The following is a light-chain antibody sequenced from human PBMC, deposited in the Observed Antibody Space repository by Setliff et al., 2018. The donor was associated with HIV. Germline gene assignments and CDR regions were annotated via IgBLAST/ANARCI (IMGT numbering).Light chain of an antibody. J-gene: IGLJ1*01. Sequence: QAVVTQEPSLTVSPGGTVTLTCGSSTGTVTSGHYTYWFQQKPGQAPRTLIYDTNNKHSWTPARFSGSLVGDKAALTLSGAQPEDEAEYYCLLSYSGEHVFGTGTKVT. CDR3: LLSYSGEHV. V-gene: IGLV7-46*01. CDR2: DTN. CDR1: TGTVTSGHY.